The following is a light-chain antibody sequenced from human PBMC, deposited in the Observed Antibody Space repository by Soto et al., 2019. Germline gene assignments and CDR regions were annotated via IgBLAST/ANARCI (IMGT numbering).Light chain of an antibody. J-gene: IGKJ5*01. CDR3: QQYNNWPPIT. CDR1: QSVNSM. V-gene: IGKV3D-15*01. CDR2: GAS. Sequence: EIVMTESPATLSVSPGERATLSCRASQSVNSMLAWYQQKPGQAPRLLLYGASTRATGIPATFSGSGSGTEFTPTISSLQSEDFAVYYCQQYNNWPPITFGQGTRLEIK.